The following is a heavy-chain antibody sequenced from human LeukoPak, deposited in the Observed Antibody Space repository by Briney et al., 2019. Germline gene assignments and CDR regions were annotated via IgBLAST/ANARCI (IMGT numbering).Heavy chain of an antibody. J-gene: IGHJ4*02. CDR1: GFTFSNYA. CDR2: ISSTGGST. V-gene: IGHV3-64D*06. Sequence: PAGSLRLSCSASGFTFSNYAMHWVRQAPGKGLEYVSVISSTGGSTYYADSVKGRFTVSRDNSKNTLYLQMSSLRAEDTAVYYCVKECLVSINYYFDYWGQGTLVTVSS. D-gene: IGHD3-22*01. CDR3: VKECLVSINYYFDY.